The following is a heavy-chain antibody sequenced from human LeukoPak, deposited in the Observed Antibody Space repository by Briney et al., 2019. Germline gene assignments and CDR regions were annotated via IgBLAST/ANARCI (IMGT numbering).Heavy chain of an antibody. V-gene: IGHV3-30*02. CDR2: IRYDGSNE. CDR1: GFTFSSYG. CDR3: AKQRPGTPSGLDY. J-gene: IGHJ4*02. Sequence: GGSLRLSCAASGFTFSSYGMHWVRQAPGKGLEWVAFIRYDGSNEYYADSVKGRFTISGDNSKYTLYLQMNSLRADDTAVYYCAKQRPGTPSGLDYWGQGTLVTVSS. D-gene: IGHD3-10*01.